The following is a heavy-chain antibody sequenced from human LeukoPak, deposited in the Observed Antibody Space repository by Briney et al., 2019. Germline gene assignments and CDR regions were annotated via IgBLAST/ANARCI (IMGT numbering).Heavy chain of an antibody. Sequence: GGSLRLSCAASGFTFSSYWMSWVRQAPGKGLEWVANIKQDGSEKYYVDSVKGRFTISRDNAKNSLYLQMNSLGAEDTAVYYCARGFGSWYWFYFDYWGQGTLVTVSS. CDR2: IKQDGSEK. V-gene: IGHV3-7*01. J-gene: IGHJ4*02. D-gene: IGHD6-13*01. CDR3: ARGFGSWYWFYFDY. CDR1: GFTFSSYW.